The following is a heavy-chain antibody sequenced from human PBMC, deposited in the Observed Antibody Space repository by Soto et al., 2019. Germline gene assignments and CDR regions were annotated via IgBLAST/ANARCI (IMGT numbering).Heavy chain of an antibody. Sequence: GGSLRLSCAASGLTFSSYAMSWVRQAPGKGLEWVSAISGSGGSTYYADSVKGRFTISRDNARDSLYLQMNSLRDEDTAVYYCARDSIVDVWGQGTTVTVSS. CDR3: ARDSIVDV. CDR2: ISGSGGST. D-gene: IGHD2-15*01. J-gene: IGHJ6*02. CDR1: GLTFSSYA. V-gene: IGHV3-23*01.